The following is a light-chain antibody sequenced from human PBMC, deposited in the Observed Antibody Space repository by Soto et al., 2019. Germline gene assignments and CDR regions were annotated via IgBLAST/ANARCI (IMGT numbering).Light chain of an antibody. Sequence: QSVLTQPPSVSEAPRRRVTISCSGSSSNIGNNAVNWYQQLPGKAPKLLIYYDDLLPSGVSDRFSGSKSGTSASLAISGLQSEDEADYYCAAWDDSLNAYVFGTGTKVT. CDR1: SSNIGNNA. J-gene: IGLJ1*01. CDR2: YDD. CDR3: AAWDDSLNAYV. V-gene: IGLV1-36*01.